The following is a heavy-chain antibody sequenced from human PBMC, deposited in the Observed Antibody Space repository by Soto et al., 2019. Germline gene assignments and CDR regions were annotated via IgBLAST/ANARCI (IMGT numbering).Heavy chain of an antibody. D-gene: IGHD3-16*01. Sequence: GGSLRLSCAASGFTFDDYAMHWVRQAPGKGLEWVSLIDRDGGRPYYADSVKGRFTISRDNSKKSPFLQMNSLRPEDTALYYCAKGGGWYYYGVDVWGQGTTVTVSS. V-gene: IGHV3-43D*04. CDR3: AKGGGWYYYGVDV. CDR2: IDRDGGRP. J-gene: IGHJ6*02. CDR1: GFTFDDYA.